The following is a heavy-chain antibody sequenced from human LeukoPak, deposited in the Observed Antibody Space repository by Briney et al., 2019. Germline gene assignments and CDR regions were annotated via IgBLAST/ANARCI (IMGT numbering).Heavy chain of an antibody. D-gene: IGHD1-26*01. CDR2: IIPIFGTA. CDR1: AGTFSSYA. Sequence: GSSVTVSFKSAAGTFSSYAISWVRQAPGQGLEWMGGIIPIFGTANYAQKFQGRVTITADESTSTAYMELSSLRSEDTAVYYCARGLRLVGATPVDYWGQGTLVTVSS. CDR3: ARGLRLVGATPVDY. V-gene: IGHV1-69*01. J-gene: IGHJ4*02.